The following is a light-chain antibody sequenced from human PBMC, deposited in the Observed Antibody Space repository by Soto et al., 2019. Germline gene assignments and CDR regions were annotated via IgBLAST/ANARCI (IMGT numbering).Light chain of an antibody. CDR2: AAS. V-gene: IGKV1-17*01. CDR1: QGIRND. J-gene: IGKJ1*01. Sequence: DIQMTQSPSSLSASVGDRVTITCRASQGIRNDLAWYQQKPEKAPRRLISAASSLQSGVPSRFSGSGSGTEFTLTISSLQPEDFATYYCLQHDRYPRMFGQGTKVE. CDR3: LQHDRYPRM.